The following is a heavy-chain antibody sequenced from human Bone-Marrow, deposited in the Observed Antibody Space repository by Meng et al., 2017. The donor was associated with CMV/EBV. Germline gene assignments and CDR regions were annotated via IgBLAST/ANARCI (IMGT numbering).Heavy chain of an antibody. J-gene: IGHJ4*02. V-gene: IGHV3-21*01. Sequence: GESLMISCAASGFTFSSYSMNWVRQAPGKGLEWVSSISSSSSYIYYADSVKGRFTISRDNAKNSLYLQMNSLRAEDTAVYYCARDRPSAFLEWFESHYFDYWGQGTLVTVSS. CDR3: ARDRPSAFLEWFESHYFDY. D-gene: IGHD3-3*01. CDR1: GFTFSSYS. CDR2: ISSSSSYI.